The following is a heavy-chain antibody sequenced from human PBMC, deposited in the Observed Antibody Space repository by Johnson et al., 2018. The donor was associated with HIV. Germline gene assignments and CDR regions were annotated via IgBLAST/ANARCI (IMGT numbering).Heavy chain of an antibody. Sequence: EVQLVESGGGLVQPGRSLRLSCAASGFTFDDYAMHWVRQAPGKGLEWVSGISWNSGSIGYADSVKGRFTISRDNAKNSLYLQMNSLRAEDTALYYCAREVDGFDIWGQGTMVTVSS. J-gene: IGHJ3*02. CDR3: AREVDGFDI. CDR2: ISWNSGSI. CDR1: GFTFDDYA. V-gene: IGHV3-9*01.